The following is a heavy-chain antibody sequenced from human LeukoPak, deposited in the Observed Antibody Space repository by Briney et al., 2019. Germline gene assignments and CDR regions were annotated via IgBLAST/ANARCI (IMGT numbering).Heavy chain of an antibody. V-gene: IGHV1-69*04. D-gene: IGHD6-13*01. CDR2: IIPIFGIA. CDR3: ARDDSSSWYGNWFDP. CDR1: GGTFSSYA. Sequence: ASVKVSCKASGGTFSSYAISWVRQAPGQGLEWMGRIIPIFGIANYAQKFQGRVTITADKSTSTAYMELSGLRSEDTAVYYCARDDSSSWYGNWFDPWGQGTLVTVSS. J-gene: IGHJ5*02.